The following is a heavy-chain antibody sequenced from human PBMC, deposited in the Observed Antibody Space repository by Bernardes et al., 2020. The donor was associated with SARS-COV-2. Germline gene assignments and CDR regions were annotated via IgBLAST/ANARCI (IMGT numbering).Heavy chain of an antibody. V-gene: IGHV1-18*01. J-gene: IGHJ4*02. CDR2: ISAYNGNV. Sequence: ASVKVSCKASGYTFTNYGISWVRQAPGQGLEWMGWISAYNGNVKHAQNLQGRVTMTTDTSTSTAYMELRSLRSDDTAVYYCARDWRNESYPFDYWGQGTLVTVSS. D-gene: IGHD3-10*01. CDR3: ARDWRNESYPFDY. CDR1: GYTFTNYG.